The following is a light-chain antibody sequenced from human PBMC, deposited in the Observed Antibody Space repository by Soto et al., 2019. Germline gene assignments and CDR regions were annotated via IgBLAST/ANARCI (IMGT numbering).Light chain of an antibody. Sequence: EIVLSQSPGTLSLSPGDRATLSCRASQSVSTSSLAWYQQRAGQAPKLLIYAASSRAAGIPDRFIGSGSGTDFTLTISRLEPEDFAVFYCHHYGRSSWTFGQGTKV. V-gene: IGKV3-20*01. CDR3: HHYGRSSWT. J-gene: IGKJ1*01. CDR1: QSVSTSS. CDR2: AAS.